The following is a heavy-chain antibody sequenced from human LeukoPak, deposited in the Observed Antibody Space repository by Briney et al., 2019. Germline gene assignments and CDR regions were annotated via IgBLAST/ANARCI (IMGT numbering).Heavy chain of an antibody. V-gene: IGHV3-7*05. J-gene: IGHJ6*02. D-gene: IGHD6-13*01. Sequence: GGSLRLSCTASGFTFSNYWMSWVRQTPEKGLEWVANIKQDGSETVYVDSVKGRYTISRDNAQSSLYLQMYSLRAEDTAVYFCARDPYSSSWSYGMDVWGQGTAVTVSS. CDR3: ARDPYSSSWSYGMDV. CDR2: IKQDGSET. CDR1: GFTFSNYW.